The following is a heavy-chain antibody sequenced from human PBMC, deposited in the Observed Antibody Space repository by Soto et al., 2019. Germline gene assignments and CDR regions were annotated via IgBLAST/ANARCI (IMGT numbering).Heavy chain of an antibody. D-gene: IGHD2-15*01. CDR2: IYWDDDQ. Sequence: SGPTLVNPTQTLTLTCSFSGFSLSATGVGVGWVRQPRGKALEFLALIYWDDDQKFRPLPRNRLTITKDTSKNEVVLTMTNMDSVDSGTYYCVHTPNYRLGGLHYWGRGTLVTVSS. CDR1: GFSLSATGVG. V-gene: IGHV2-5*02. J-gene: IGHJ4*02. CDR3: VHTPNYRLGGLHY.